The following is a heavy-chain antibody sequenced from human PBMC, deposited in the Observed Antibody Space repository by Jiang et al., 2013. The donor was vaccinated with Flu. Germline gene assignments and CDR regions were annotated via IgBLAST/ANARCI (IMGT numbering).Heavy chain of an antibody. D-gene: IGHD6-13*01. V-gene: IGHV5-10-1*01. J-gene: IGHJ2*01. CDR3: ARHPPSANWYFDL. Sequence: SCKGSGYSFTSYWISWVRQMPGKGLEWMGRIDPSDSYTNYSPSFQGHVTISADKSISTAYLQWSSLKASDTAMYYCARHPPSANWYFDLWGRGTLVTVSS. CDR1: GYSFTSYW. CDR2: IDPSDSYT.